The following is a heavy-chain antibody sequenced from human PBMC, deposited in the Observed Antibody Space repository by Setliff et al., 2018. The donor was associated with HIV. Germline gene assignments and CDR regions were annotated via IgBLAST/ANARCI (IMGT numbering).Heavy chain of an antibody. CDR1: GDSTSSSSSY. D-gene: IGHD5-18*01. CDR3: ARTRGYAYGYIDS. Sequence: SETLSLTCTVSGDSTSSSSSYWGWIRQPPGKGLEWIGSIYYSGSTYYNPSLKSRVTISVDTSKNQFSLKLNSVTAADTAVYYCARTRGYAYGYIDSWAHGNQVTV. J-gene: IGHJ4*01. V-gene: IGHV4-39*01. CDR2: IYYSGST.